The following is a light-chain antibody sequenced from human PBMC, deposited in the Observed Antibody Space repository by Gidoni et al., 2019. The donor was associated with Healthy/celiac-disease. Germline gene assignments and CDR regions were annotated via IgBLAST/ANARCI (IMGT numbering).Light chain of an antibody. J-gene: IGKJ5*01. CDR3: QQYYSTPPT. CDR2: WAS. CDR1: QSVLYSSNNKNY. Sequence: TQSPDSLAVSLGERATINCKSSQSVLYSSNNKNYLAWYQQKPGQPPKLLIYWASTRESGVPDRFSGSGSATDFTLTISSLQAEDVAVYYCQQYYSTPPTFGQGTRLEIK. V-gene: IGKV4-1*01.